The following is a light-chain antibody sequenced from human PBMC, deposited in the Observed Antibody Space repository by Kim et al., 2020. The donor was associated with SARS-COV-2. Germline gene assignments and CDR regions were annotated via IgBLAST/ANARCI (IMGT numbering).Light chain of an antibody. J-gene: IGLJ2*01. CDR3: SSYTGSNTLL. CDR2: SVS. Sequence: GQSITISCTGTSSDIGDYNYVSWHQQHPGKAPKLLIYSVSNRPSGVSNRFSGSKSGNTASLTISGLQAEDEADYYCSSYTGSNTLLFGGGTQLTVL. CDR1: SSDIGDYNY. V-gene: IGLV2-14*03.